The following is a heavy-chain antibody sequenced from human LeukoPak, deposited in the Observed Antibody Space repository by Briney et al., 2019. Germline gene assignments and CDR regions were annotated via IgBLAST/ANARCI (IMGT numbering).Heavy chain of an antibody. CDR2: VRGSGDTK. J-gene: IGHJ4*02. D-gene: IGHD3-10*01. V-gene: IGHV3-23*01. CDR1: GFTFSTYA. Sequence: GGSLRLSCAASGFTFSTYAMSWVRQAPGKGLEWVSSVRGSGDTKYDADSLKGRFTISRDNSKNTVYLQMSSLRAEDTAIYYCARCRGLLDPFDYWGQGILVTVSS. CDR3: ARCRGLLDPFDY.